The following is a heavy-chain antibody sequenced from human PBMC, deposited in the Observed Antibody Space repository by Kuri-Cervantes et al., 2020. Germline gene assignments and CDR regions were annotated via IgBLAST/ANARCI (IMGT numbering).Heavy chain of an antibody. CDR2: IIPIFGTA. CDR3: ARASEWWIQWGDY. D-gene: IGHD5-12*01. Sequence: SVKVSCKASGGTFSSYAISWVRQAPGQGLEWMGGIIPIFGTANYAQKFQGRVTITTDESTNTAYMELSSLRSEDTAVYYCARASEWWIQWGDYWGQGTLVTVSS. CDR1: GGTFSSYA. V-gene: IGHV1-69*05. J-gene: IGHJ4*02.